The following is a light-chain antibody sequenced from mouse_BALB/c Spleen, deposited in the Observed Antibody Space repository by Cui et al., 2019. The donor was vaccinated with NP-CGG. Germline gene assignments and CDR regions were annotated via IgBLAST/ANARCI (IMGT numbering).Light chain of an antibody. CDR2: GTN. J-gene: IGLJ1*01. CDR3: ALWYSNHWV. CDR1: TGAVTTSNY. Sequence: QSVLTHLSALTTSPGETVTLTCRSSTGAVTTSNYANWVQEKPDHLFTGLIGGTNNRAPGVPARFSGSLIGDKAALTITGAQTEDEAIYFCALWYSNHWVFGGGTKLTVL. V-gene: IGLV1*01.